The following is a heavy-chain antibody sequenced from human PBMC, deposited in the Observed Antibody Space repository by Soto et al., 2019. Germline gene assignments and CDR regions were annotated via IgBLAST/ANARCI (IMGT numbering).Heavy chain of an antibody. V-gene: IGHV1-69*13. CDR2: IIPIFGTA. J-gene: IGHJ4*02. D-gene: IGHD6-6*01. Sequence: GASVKVSCKAPADTFTSYYIHRVRQAPGQGLEWMGGIIPIFGTANYAQKFQSRVTITADESTSTAYMELSSLRSEDTAVYYCARESSSSPLWGQGXLVTVSS. CDR1: ADTFTSYY. CDR3: ARESSSSPL.